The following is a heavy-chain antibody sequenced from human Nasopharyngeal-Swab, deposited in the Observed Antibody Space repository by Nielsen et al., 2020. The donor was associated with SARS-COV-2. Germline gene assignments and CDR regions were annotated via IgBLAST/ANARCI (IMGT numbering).Heavy chain of an antibody. V-gene: IGHV3-21*01. J-gene: IGHJ2*01. Sequence: SLKISCAASGFSFSTYSMNWVRQAPVKGLEWVSSISPTSTYIYYADSVKGRFTISRDNTRNSLYLQMNSLTAEDTAAYYCARDLLSSWRAIGNWYFDLWGRGTLVTVSS. CDR2: ISPTSTYI. CDR1: GFSFSTYS. D-gene: IGHD6-13*01. CDR3: ARDLLSSWRAIGNWYFDL.